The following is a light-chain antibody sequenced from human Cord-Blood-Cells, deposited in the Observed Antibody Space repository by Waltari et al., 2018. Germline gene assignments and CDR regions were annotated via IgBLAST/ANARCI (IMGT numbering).Light chain of an antibody. CDR1: QAISNY. V-gene: IGKV1-27*01. Sequence: DLQMTQPASFLSASVGDRVTITRGASQAISNYLAWYRQKPGRVPRLLIYAASTLQSGVPSRFIGSGSGTDFTLPISGLQPEDVETYYGQKYNGAPLTFGRGTKVEIK. CDR2: AAS. J-gene: IGKJ4*02. CDR3: QKYNGAPLT.